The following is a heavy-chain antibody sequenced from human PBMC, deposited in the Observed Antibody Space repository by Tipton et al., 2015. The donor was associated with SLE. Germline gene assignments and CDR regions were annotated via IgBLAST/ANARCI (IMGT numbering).Heavy chain of an antibody. J-gene: IGHJ5*02. CDR2: IKHRGGT. V-gene: IGHV4-38-2*01. CDR3: ARAGSSSYFEVRTWFDP. D-gene: IGHD6-13*01. Sequence: GLVKPSEILSLTCGVSGYSISSGYYWGWIRQPPGKGLEWIARIKHRGGTYYNPSLKSRVTISVDTSKNHLFLTLNSVTAADTAVYFCARAGSSSYFEVRTWFDPWGQGTLVTVSS. CDR1: GYSISSGYY.